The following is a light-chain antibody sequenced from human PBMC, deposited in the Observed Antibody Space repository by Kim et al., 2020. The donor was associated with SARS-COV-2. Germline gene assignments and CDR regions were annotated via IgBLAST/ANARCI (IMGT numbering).Light chain of an antibody. J-gene: IGKJ1*01. CDR1: QSVNNW. V-gene: IGKV1-5*03. Sequence: ASVGGRVTVTCRASQSVNNWLAWYQQKAGKAPKLLIYRTSNLGGGVPSRFSGSGSGTEFTLTISSLQPDDFATYYCQQYYRPPWTFGQGTKVDIK. CDR2: RTS. CDR3: QQYYRPPWT.